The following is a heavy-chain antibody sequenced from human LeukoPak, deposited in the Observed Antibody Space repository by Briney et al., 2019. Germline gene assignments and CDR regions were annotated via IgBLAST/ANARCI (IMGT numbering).Heavy chain of an antibody. J-gene: IGHJ4*02. CDR3: VRDHGGLDY. V-gene: IGHV6-1*01. CDR1: GDTVSSNTGA. Sequence: SQTLSLTCAISGDTVSSNTGAWNWTRQSPSRGLEWLGRTYYRSKWYNDYAVSVKSRITINPDTSKNQFSLQLNSVAPEDTAVYYCVRDHGGLDYWGQGTVVTVSS. CDR2: TYYRSKWYN.